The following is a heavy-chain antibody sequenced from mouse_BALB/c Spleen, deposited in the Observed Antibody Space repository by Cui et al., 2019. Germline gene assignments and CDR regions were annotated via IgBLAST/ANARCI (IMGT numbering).Heavy chain of an antibody. CDR2: IDPNSGGT. CDR1: GYTFTSYW. Sequence: QVQLPHPGSELVNPGPPVKLLCKASGYTFTSYWMHWVKQRPGRGLEWIGRIDPNSGGTKYNEKFKSKATLTVDKPSSTAYMQLSSLTSEDSAVYYCARYDYYGSSYFDYWGQGTTLTVSS. D-gene: IGHD1-1*01. J-gene: IGHJ2*01. V-gene: IGHV1-72*01. CDR3: ARYDYYGSSYFDY.